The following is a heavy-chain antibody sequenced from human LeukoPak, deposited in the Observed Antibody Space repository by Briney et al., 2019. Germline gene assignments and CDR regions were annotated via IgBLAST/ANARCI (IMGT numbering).Heavy chain of an antibody. D-gene: IGHD4-17*01. V-gene: IGHV1-69*13. Sequence: VASVKVSCKASGGTFSSYAISWVRQAPGQGLEWMGGIIPIFGTANYAQKFQGRVTITADESTSTAYMGLSSLRSEDTAVYYCARSYEHDYGGYAASLAYWGQGTLVTVSS. CDR2: IIPIFGTA. J-gene: IGHJ4*02. CDR1: GGTFSSYA. CDR3: ARSYEHDYGGYAASLAY.